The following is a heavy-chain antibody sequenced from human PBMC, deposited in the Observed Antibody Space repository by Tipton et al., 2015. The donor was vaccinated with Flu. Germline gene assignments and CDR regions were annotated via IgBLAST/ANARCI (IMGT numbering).Heavy chain of an antibody. Sequence: GSLRLSCAASGFIFTSHGMSWVRQAPGKGPEWVANINQDGSEKNYVDSVKGRFTISRDNAEESLYLQTNSLRVEDTAVYFCARGGWLLQPALDHWGRGTLVTVS. CDR3: ARGGWLLQPALDH. J-gene: IGHJ4*02. V-gene: IGHV3-7*01. CDR2: INQDGSEK. D-gene: IGHD3-22*01. CDR1: GFIFTSHG.